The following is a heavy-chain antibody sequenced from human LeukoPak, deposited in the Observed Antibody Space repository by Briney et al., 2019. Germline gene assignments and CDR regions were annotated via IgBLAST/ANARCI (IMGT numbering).Heavy chain of an antibody. V-gene: IGHV1-69*13. J-gene: IGHJ5*02. Sequence: SVKVSCKASVGTFSSYAISWVRQAPGRGLEWMGGIIPIFGTANYAQKFQGRVTITADESTSTAYMELSSLRSEDTAVYYCAREMAYIAAPFDPWGQGTLVTVSS. CDR1: VGTFSSYA. CDR2: IIPIFGTA. D-gene: IGHD6-13*01. CDR3: AREMAYIAAPFDP.